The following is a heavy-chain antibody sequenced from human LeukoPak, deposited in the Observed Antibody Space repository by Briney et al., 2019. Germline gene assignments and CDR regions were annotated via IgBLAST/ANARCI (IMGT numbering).Heavy chain of an antibody. Sequence: PGRSLRLSCAASGLTFSSYAMHWVRQAPGKGLEWVAVISYDGSNKYYADSVKGRFTISRDNSKNTLYLQMNSLRAEDTAVYYCARGEYYDFWSGPTGDGMDVWGQGTTVTVSS. V-gene: IGHV3-30-3*01. J-gene: IGHJ6*02. CDR2: ISYDGSNK. CDR1: GLTFSSYA. D-gene: IGHD3-3*01. CDR3: ARGEYYDFWSGPTGDGMDV.